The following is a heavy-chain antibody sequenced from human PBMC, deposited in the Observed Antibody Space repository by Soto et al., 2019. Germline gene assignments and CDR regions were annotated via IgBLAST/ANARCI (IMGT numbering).Heavy chain of an antibody. Sequence: QVQLVQSGAEVKKPGASVKVSCKASGYTFTYYYIHWVRQAPGQGFEWMGMINPSSGSTSYAQKYQGSVTMXXHXSXXTVYMEPGSLTSEDTAVYYCARSPYSRGSYSPIDYWGQGTLVTVSS. CDR2: INPSSGST. CDR1: GYTFTYYY. J-gene: IGHJ4*02. V-gene: IGHV1-46*01. CDR3: ARSPYSRGSYSPIDY. D-gene: IGHD3-22*01.